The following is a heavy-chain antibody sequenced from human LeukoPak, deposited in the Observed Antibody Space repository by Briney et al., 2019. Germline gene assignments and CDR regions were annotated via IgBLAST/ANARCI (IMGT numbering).Heavy chain of an antibody. D-gene: IGHD1-1*01. J-gene: IGHJ4*02. CDR3: AASLDSNY. Sequence: KSGGSLRLSCAASGFTFSSYSMDWVRQAPGKGLEWVSSISSSSSYIYYADSVKGRFTISRDNAKNSLYLQMNSLRAEDTAVYYCAASLDSNYWGQGTLVTVSS. CDR1: GFTFSSYS. V-gene: IGHV3-21*01. CDR2: ISSSSSYI.